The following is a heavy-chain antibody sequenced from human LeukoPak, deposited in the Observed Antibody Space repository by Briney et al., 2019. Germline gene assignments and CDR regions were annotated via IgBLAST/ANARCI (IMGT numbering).Heavy chain of an antibody. J-gene: IGHJ4*02. D-gene: IGHD2-15*01. CDR3: AKDQQRYCSGGSCLNSIDY. CDR1: GFTFSSYA. CDR2: ISGSGSST. V-gene: IGHV3-23*01. Sequence: AGGSLRLSCAASGFTFSSYAMSWVRQAPGKGLEWVSAISGSGSSTYYADSVKGRFTISRDNSKNTLCLQMNSLRAEDTAVYYCAKDQQRYCSGGSCLNSIDYWGQGTLVTVPS.